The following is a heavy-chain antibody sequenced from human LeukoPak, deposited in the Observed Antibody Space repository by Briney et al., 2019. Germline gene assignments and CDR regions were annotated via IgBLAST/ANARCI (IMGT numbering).Heavy chain of an antibody. CDR3: ARILRRARGFDP. V-gene: IGHV1-8*01. J-gene: IGHJ5*02. Sequence: ASVTVSCKASGYTFTSYDINWVRLATGQGLEWMGWMNPNSGNTGYAQKFQGRVTMTRNTSISTAYMELSSLRSEDTAVYYCARILRRARGFDPWGQGTLVTVSS. CDR1: GYTFTSYD. CDR2: MNPNSGNT.